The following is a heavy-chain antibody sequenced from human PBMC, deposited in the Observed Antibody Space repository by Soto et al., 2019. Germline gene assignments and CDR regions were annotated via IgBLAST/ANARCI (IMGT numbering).Heavy chain of an antibody. D-gene: IGHD3-3*01. J-gene: IGHJ5*02. CDR1: GFTFSSYS. Sequence: PGGSLRLSCAASGFTFSSYSMNWVRQAPGKGLEWVSSISSSSSYIYYADSVKGRFTISRDNAKNSLYLQMNSLRAEDTAVYYCARLNYDFWSGYLPFSTSDWFDPWGQGTLVTVSS. CDR2: ISSSSSYI. CDR3: ARLNYDFWSGYLPFSTSDWFDP. V-gene: IGHV3-21*01.